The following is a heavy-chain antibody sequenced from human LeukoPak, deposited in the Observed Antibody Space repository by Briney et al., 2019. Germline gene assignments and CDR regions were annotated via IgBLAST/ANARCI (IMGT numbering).Heavy chain of an antibody. J-gene: IGHJ4*02. D-gene: IGHD5-12*01. V-gene: IGHV3-74*01. Sequence: GGSLRLSCAASGFTFSSYWMHWVRQALEKGLVWVSRINSDGSSTTYADSVKGRFTISRDNAKNSLYLQLSSLRAEDTAVYYCARTVATIRVGFDYWGQGTLVTVSS. CDR1: GFTFSSYW. CDR3: ARTVATIRVGFDY. CDR2: INSDGSST.